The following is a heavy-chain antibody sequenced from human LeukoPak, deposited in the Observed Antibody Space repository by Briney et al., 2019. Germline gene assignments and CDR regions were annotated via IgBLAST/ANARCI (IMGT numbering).Heavy chain of an antibody. J-gene: IGHJ4*02. V-gene: IGHV3-23*01. CDR3: GKTTVGYSSGQKPAWPVDF. Sequence: GGSLRLSCEASGFTFGSHAMYWVRQAPGKGLEWVAGIFGSGGSPHYADSVKGRFTISRDNPRNTVYLQINSLRDNDTAVYYCGKTTVGYSSGQKPAWPVDFWGQGTLVTVSS. CDR1: GFTFGSHA. CDR2: IFGSGGSP. D-gene: IGHD5-18*01.